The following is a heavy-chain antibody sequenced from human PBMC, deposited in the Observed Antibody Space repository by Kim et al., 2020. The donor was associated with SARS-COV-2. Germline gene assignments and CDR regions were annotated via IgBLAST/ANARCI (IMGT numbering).Heavy chain of an antibody. CDR1: GFSFSSCA. V-gene: IGHV3-23*01. D-gene: IGHD3-16*01. J-gene: IGHJ6*02. Sequence: GGSLRLSCAASGFSFSSCAMSWVRQGPGKGLEWVSTISGTTSTTYYADSVKGRFTISRDNSKSTLYVQMNSLRVEDTAVYYCAKLGGEGLDVWGQGTTVTLSS. CDR3: AKLGGEGLDV. CDR2: ISGTTSTT.